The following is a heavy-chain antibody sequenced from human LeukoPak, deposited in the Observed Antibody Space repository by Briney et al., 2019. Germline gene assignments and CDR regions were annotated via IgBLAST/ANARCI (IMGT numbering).Heavy chain of an antibody. V-gene: IGHV3-33*01. CDR3: ARDRRIVAVAGNDY. J-gene: IGHJ4*02. D-gene: IGHD6-19*01. CDR1: GFTFSGYG. CDR2: IWYDGSDK. Sequence: GRSLRLSCAASGFTFSGYGMHWVRQAPGKGLEWVAVIWYDGSDKYYADSVKGRFTISRDNSKNTLYLQMNSLGAEDTAVYYCARDRRIVAVAGNDYWGQGTLVAVSS.